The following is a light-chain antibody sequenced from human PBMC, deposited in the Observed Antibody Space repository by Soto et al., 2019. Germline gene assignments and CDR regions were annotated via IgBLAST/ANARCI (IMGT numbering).Light chain of an antibody. CDR3: QQSYSTPHT. CDR1: QSIMSY. V-gene: IGKV1-39*01. Sequence: DIPMTQSPSSLSASAGDRVTITCRASQSIMSYLNWFQQKPGKVPKLLIYAASSLQSGVPSRFSGSGSGTDFTLTISSLQPEDFATYYCQQSYSTPHTFGQGTKLEIK. CDR2: AAS. J-gene: IGKJ2*01.